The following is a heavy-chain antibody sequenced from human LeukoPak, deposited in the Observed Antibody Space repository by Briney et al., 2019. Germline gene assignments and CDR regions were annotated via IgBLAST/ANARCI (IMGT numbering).Heavy chain of an antibody. CDR3: ASYARDGYNPWQFDY. CDR2: INHSGST. J-gene: IGHJ4*02. D-gene: IGHD5-24*01. Sequence: SETLSLTCAVYGGSFSGYYWSWIRQPPGKGLEWIGEINHSGSTNYNPSLKSRVTISVDTSKNQFSLKLSSVTAADTAVYYCASYARDGYNPWQFDYWGQGTLVTVSS. V-gene: IGHV4-34*01. CDR1: GGSFSGYY.